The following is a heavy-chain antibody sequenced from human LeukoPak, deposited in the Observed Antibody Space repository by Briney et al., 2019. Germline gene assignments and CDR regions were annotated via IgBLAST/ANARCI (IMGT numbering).Heavy chain of an antibody. CDR2: INHSGST. CDR3: ARQRHCSSTSCYTEDFDY. V-gene: IGHV4-34*01. CDR1: GGSFSGYY. D-gene: IGHD2-2*02. J-gene: IGHJ4*02. Sequence: PSETLSLTCAVYGGSFSGYYWSWIRQPPGKGLEWIGEINHSGSTNYNPSLKSRVTISVDTSKNQFSLKLSSVTAADTAVYYCARQRHCSSTSCYTEDFDYWGQGTLVTVSS.